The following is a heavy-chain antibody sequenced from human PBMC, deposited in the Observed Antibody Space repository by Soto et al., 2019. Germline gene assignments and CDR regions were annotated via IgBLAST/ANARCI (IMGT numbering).Heavy chain of an antibody. Sequence: PSETLSLTCAVSGGSISSSNWWSWVRQPPGKGLEWIGEIYHSGSTNYNPSLKSRVTISVDKSKNQFSLKLSSVTAADTAVYYCARDRRNYYGSGSYTPLDYWGQGTLVTVSS. CDR3: ARDRRNYYGSGSYTPLDY. CDR2: IYHSGST. V-gene: IGHV4-4*02. CDR1: GGSISSSNW. D-gene: IGHD3-10*01. J-gene: IGHJ4*02.